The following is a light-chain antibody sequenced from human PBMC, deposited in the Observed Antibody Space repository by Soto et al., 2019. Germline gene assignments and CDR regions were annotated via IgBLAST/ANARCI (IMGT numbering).Light chain of an antibody. CDR2: EGT. V-gene: IGLV2-23*01. J-gene: IGLJ2*01. CDR1: SSDVGGYNL. CDR3: CSYAGSRNYVL. Sequence: QSVLTQPASVSGSPGQSITISCTGTSSDVGGYNLVSWYQQHPGKAPKLIIYEGTKRPSGVSNRFSGSKSGNTASLTISGLQAKDEADYFCCSYAGSRNYVLFGGGTKLTVL.